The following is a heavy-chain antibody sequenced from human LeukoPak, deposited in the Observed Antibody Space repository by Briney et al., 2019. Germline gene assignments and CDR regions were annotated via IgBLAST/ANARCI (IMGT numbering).Heavy chain of an antibody. CDR3: ARRGRGWFDP. Sequence: SETLSLTCAVYGGSLSGYYWGWIRQPPGKGLEWIGSIYYSGSTYYNPSLKSRVTISVDTSKNQFSLKLSSVTAADTAVYYCARRGRGWFDPWGQGTLVTVSS. D-gene: IGHD2-15*01. CDR2: IYYSGST. CDR1: GGSLSGYY. J-gene: IGHJ5*02. V-gene: IGHV4-39*07.